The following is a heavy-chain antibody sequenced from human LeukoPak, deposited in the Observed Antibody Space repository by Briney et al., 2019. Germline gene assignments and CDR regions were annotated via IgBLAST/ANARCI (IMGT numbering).Heavy chain of an antibody. Sequence: GGSLRLSCAASGFTFSSYSMNWVRQAPGKGLEWVSSISSSSSYIYYADSVKGRFTISRDNAKNSLYLQMNSLRAEDTAVYYCARDRIAVVLFDYWGRGTLVTVSS. CDR2: ISSSSSYI. V-gene: IGHV3-21*01. J-gene: IGHJ4*02. D-gene: IGHD6-19*01. CDR1: GFTFSSYS. CDR3: ARDRIAVVLFDY.